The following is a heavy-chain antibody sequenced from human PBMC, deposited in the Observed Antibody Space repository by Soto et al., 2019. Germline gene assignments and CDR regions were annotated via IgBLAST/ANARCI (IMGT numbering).Heavy chain of an antibody. J-gene: IGHJ4*02. CDR2: ISYDGSNK. Sequence: QVQLVESGGGVVQPGRSLRLSCAASGFTFSSYGMHWVRQAPGKGLEWVAVISYDGSNKYYADSVKGRFTISRDNSKNTLYLQMNSLRAEDTAVYYCAKGRWLQLIAYWGQGTLVTVSS. CDR1: GFTFSSYG. V-gene: IGHV3-30*18. D-gene: IGHD1-1*01. CDR3: AKGRWLQLIAY.